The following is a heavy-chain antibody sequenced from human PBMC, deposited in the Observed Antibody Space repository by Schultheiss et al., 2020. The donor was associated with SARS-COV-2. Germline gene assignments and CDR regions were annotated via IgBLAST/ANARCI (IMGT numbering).Heavy chain of an antibody. V-gene: IGHV3-33*01. CDR1: GFTFSNFG. J-gene: IGHJ3*02. CDR3: ARDQKKARRFGVVHISHRDAFDI. CDR2: IWYDGSDK. Sequence: GGSLRLSCAASGFTFSNFGMHWVRQAPGKGLEWVAHIWYDGSDKNYVDSVKGRFTISRDNSKNTLYLQMNSLRAEDTAVYYCARDQKKARRFGVVHISHRDAFDIWGQGTMVTVSS. D-gene: IGHD3-3*01.